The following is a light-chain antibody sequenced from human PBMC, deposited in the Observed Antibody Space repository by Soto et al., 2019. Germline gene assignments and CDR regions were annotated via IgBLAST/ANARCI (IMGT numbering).Light chain of an antibody. CDR2: DAS. V-gene: IGKV3-15*01. CDR3: QQYKSWPPALT. CDR1: QSVSNY. Sequence: EIVLTQPPATLSLSPGERATLSCRAIQSVSNYLAWYQQKPGQAPRLLIYDASSRATGLPARFSGSGSGTEFTLAISHLQSEDFAVYYCQQYKSWPPALTFGGGTKVDI. J-gene: IGKJ4*01.